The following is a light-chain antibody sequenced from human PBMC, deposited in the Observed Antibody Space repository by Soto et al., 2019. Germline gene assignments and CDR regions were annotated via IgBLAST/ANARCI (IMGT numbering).Light chain of an antibody. J-gene: IGKJ2*01. CDR1: QNIRNY. V-gene: IGKV1-39*01. CDR2: AAS. CDR3: QQIHSTSSYT. Sequence: DIQMTQAPSSLSASVGDRVTITWRASQNIRNYLNWYQQRPGKTPNLLVYAASNLRGGVPSRFSGSGSGTVFTLTINSLQPEDFATYYCQQIHSTSSYTFGQGTKVDIK.